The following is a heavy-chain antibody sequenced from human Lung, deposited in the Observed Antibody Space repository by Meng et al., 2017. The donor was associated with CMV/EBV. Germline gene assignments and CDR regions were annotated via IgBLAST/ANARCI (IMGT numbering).Heavy chain of an antibody. CDR3: ARLTIFGGVRY. CDR2: IYYSGST. Sequence: SXTXPLXCTVSGGSISSSSYYWGWIRQPPGKGLEWIGSIYYSGSTYYNPSLKSRVTISVDTSKNQFSLKLSSVTAADTAVYYCARLTIFGGVRYWGQGTLVTVSS. CDR1: GGSISSSSYY. D-gene: IGHD3-3*01. J-gene: IGHJ4*02. V-gene: IGHV4-39*01.